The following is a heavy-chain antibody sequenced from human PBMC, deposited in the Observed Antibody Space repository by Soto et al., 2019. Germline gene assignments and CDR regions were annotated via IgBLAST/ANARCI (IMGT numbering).Heavy chain of an antibody. CDR2: IYPGDSDT. CDR1: GYSFTSYW. D-gene: IGHD3-10*01. Sequence: GESLKISCKGSGYSFTSYWIGWVRQMPGKGLEWMGIIYPGDSDTRYSPSFQGHVTISAAKSISTAYLQWSSLKASDAAMYYCARGLGAARGYFQHWGQGTLVTVSS. V-gene: IGHV5-51*01. J-gene: IGHJ1*01. CDR3: ARGLGAARGYFQH.